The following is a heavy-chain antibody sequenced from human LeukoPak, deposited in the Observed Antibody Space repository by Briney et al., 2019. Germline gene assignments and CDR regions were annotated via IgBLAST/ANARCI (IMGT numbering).Heavy chain of an antibody. D-gene: IGHD6-13*01. CDR1: GFTFDDYG. V-gene: IGHV3-20*04. CDR2: INWNGGST. J-gene: IGHJ4*02. CDR3: ARGGYSSWTFDY. Sequence: GGSLRLSCAASGFTFDDYGMSWVRQAPGKGLEWVSGINWNGGSTGYADSVKGRFTISRDNAKNSLYLQMNSLRAEDTALHYCARGGYSSWTFDYWGQGTLVTVSS.